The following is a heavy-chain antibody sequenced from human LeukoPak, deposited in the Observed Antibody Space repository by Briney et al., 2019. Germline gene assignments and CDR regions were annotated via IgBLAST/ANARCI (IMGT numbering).Heavy chain of an antibody. V-gene: IGHV3-30-3*01. Sequence: GGSLRLSCAASGFTLTNYAIHWVRHAPGNGLGWVGLISNDGSIKYYADSVKGRFTISRDNSKNTLYLQMNSLRAEDTAVYYCARDRGYCSDGSCPLDYWSQGTLVTVSS. CDR2: ISNDGSIK. J-gene: IGHJ4*02. CDR3: ARDRGYCSDGSCPLDY. CDR1: GFTLTNYA. D-gene: IGHD2-15*01.